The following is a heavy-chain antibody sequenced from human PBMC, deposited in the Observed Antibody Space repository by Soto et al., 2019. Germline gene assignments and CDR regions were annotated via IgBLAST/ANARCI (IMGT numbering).Heavy chain of an antibody. D-gene: IGHD4-4*01. J-gene: IGHJ4*02. CDR1: GFTFSSYG. Sequence: SGFTFSSYGMHWVRQAPGKALEWVAIISYDGSSTNYADSVKGRFTISRDNAKSTLYLQMNSLRAEDTAVYYCARATGSNYPFDYWGQLSLVTVSS. CDR3: ARATGSNYPFDY. V-gene: IGHV3-30*12. CDR2: ISYDGSST.